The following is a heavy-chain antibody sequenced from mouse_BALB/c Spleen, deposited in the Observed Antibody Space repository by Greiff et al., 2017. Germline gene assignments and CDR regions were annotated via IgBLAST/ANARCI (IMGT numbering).Heavy chain of an antibody. CDR2: IDPANGNT. CDR1: GFNIKDTY. Sequence: EVQLQQSGAELVKPGASVKLSCTASGFNIKDTYMHWVKQRPEQGLEWIGRIDPANGNTKYDPKFQGKATITADTSSNTAYLQLSSLTSEDTAVYYCARDTTVVDYFDYWGQGTTLTVSS. V-gene: IGHV14-3*02. D-gene: IGHD1-1*01. CDR3: ARDTTVVDYFDY. J-gene: IGHJ2*01.